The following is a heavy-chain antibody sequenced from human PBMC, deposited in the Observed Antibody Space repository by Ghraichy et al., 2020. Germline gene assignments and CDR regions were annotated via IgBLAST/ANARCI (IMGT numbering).Heavy chain of an antibody. V-gene: IGHV4-61*01. J-gene: IGHJ6*02. CDR2: ISSSGCT. Sequence: SETLSLTCTVSGGSVSSGCYYWSWIRQPPGQGLVLIGYISSSGCTTYNPSLKNRVCISLATSKTQFSLKLTSATAADSAMYYWARALARAHFYYGLDVWGQGTSVTVSS. CDR3: ARALARAHFYYGLDV. D-gene: IGHD3-3*02. CDR1: GGSVSSGCYY.